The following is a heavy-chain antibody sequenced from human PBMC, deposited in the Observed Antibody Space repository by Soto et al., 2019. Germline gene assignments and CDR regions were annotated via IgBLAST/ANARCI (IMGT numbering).Heavy chain of an antibody. CDR3: ARERGPTQVIIPHYYYYYGMDV. CDR2: ISAYNGNT. V-gene: IGHV1-18*01. Sequence: ASVKVSCKASGYTFTSYGISWVRQAPGQGLEWMGWISAYNGNTNYAQKLQGRVTMTTDTSTSTAYMELRSLRSDDTAVYYCARERGPTQVIIPHYYYYYGMDVWGQGTTVTVSS. J-gene: IGHJ6*02. CDR1: GYTFTSYG. D-gene: IGHD3-3*01.